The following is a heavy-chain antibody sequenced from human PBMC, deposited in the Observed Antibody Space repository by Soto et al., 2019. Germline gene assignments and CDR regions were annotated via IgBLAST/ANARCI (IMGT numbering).Heavy chain of an antibody. Sequence: PGGSLRLSCAASGFTFSSYSMNWVRQAPGKGLEWVSSISSSSSYIYYADSVKGRFTISRDNAKNSLYLQMNSLRAEDTAVYYCARDEIVVVPAPSYFDYWGQGTLVTVSS. V-gene: IGHV3-21*01. CDR3: ARDEIVVVPAPSYFDY. CDR2: ISSSSSYI. D-gene: IGHD2-2*01. CDR1: GFTFSSYS. J-gene: IGHJ4*02.